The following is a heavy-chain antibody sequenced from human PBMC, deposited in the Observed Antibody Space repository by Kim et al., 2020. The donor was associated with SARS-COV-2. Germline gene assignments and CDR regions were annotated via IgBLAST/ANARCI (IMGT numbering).Heavy chain of an antibody. Sequence: YAQKLQGRVTMTTDTSTSTAYMELRSLRSDDTAVYYCARDGSGSSWGFDYWGQGTLVTVSS. D-gene: IGHD3-10*01. CDR3: ARDGSGSSWGFDY. V-gene: IGHV1-18*01. J-gene: IGHJ4*02.